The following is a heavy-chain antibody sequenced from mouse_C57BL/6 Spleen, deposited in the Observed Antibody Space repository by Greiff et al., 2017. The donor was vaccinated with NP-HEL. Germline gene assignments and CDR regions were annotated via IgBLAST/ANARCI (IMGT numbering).Heavy chain of an antibody. V-gene: IGHV1-52*01. Sequence: VQLQQSGAELVRPGSSVKLSCKASGYTFTSYWMHWVKQRPIQGLEWIGNIDPSDSETHYNQKFKDKATLTVDKSSSTAYMQLSSLTSEDSAVYYCARYYSNYGAMDYWGQGTSVTVSS. CDR1: GYTFTSYW. CDR2: IDPSDSET. D-gene: IGHD2-5*01. J-gene: IGHJ4*01. CDR3: ARYYSNYGAMDY.